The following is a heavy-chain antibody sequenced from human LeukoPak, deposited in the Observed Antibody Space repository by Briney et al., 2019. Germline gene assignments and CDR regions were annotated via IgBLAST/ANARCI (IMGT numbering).Heavy chain of an antibody. V-gene: IGHV3-69-1*02. J-gene: IGHJ4*02. D-gene: IGHD3-22*01. CDR2: ISSSSTI. CDR1: GFTFSDYY. CDR3: ARDPHITMIVVVIPDY. Sequence: GGSLRLSCAASGFTFSDYYMNWVRQARGKGREWVSSISSSSTIYYADSVKGRFTISRDNAKNSLYLQMNSLRAEDTAVYYCARDPHITMIVVVIPDYWGQGTLVTVSS.